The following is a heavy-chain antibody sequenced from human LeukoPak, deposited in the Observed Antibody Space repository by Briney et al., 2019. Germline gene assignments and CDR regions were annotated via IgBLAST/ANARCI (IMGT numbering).Heavy chain of an antibody. Sequence: SETLSLTCTVSGASVSSGSYYWSWIRQPPGRGLEWIGYIYYGGNTKYNPSLKSRVTISVDTSKNQFSLNLRSVTAADTAVYYSTTDPDYMIGVYFDFWGQGTLATVSS. D-gene: IGHD3-10*01. CDR1: GASVSSGSYY. J-gene: IGHJ4*02. CDR2: IYYGGNT. CDR3: TTDPDYMIGVYFDF. V-gene: IGHV4-61*01.